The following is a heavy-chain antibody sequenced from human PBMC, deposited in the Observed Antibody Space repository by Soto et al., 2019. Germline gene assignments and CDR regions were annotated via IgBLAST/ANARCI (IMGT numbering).Heavy chain of an antibody. CDR2: ISYDGSNK. D-gene: IGHD5-18*01. V-gene: IGHV3-30*03. J-gene: IGHJ4*02. Sequence: QVQLVESGGGVVQPGRSLRLSCAASGFTFSSYGMHWVRQAPGKGLEWVAVISYDGSNKYYADSVKGRFTISRDNSKNTRYLQMNSLRAEDTAVYYCARGYSYGQFDYWGQGTLVTVSS. CDR1: GFTFSSYG. CDR3: ARGYSYGQFDY.